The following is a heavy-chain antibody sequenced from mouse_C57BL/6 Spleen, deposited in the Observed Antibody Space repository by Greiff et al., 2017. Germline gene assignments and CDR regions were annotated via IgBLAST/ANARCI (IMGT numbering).Heavy chain of an antibody. Sequence: EVQLKESGPGLVKPSQSLSLTCSVTGYSITSGYYWNWIRQFPGNKLEWMGYISYDGSNNYNPSLKNRISITRDTSKNQFFLKLNSVTTEDTATYYCARGGYYYGSSYVGYYAMDYWGQGTSVTVSS. CDR3: ARGGYYYGSSYVGYYAMDY. CDR1: GYSITSGYY. V-gene: IGHV3-6*01. D-gene: IGHD1-1*01. J-gene: IGHJ4*01. CDR2: ISYDGSN.